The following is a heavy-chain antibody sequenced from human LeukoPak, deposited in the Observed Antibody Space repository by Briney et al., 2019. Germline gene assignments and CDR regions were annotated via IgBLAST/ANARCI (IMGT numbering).Heavy chain of an antibody. Sequence: PGGSLRLSCAASGFTFSNAWMTWVRQAPGKGLEWVGRIKSKTDGGTTDYAAPVKDRFTLSRDDSETTLYLQMNSLKTEDTAVYYCTTAGNYYGSGHFDFWGQGTLVTVPS. V-gene: IGHV3-15*01. CDR1: GFTFSNAW. CDR3: TTAGNYYGSGHFDF. CDR2: IKSKTDGGTT. J-gene: IGHJ4*02. D-gene: IGHD3-10*01.